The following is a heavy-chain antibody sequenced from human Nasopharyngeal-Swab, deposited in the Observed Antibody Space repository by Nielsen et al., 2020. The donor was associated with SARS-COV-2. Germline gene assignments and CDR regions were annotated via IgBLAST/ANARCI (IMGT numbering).Heavy chain of an antibody. CDR2: ISGSGGST. Sequence: GESLKISCAASGFTFSSYAMSWVRQAPGKGLEWVSAISGSGGSTYYADSVKGRFTLSRDNSKNTLYLQMNSLRAEDTAVYYCARDRGYSSSPPHDNWGQGTLVTVSS. CDR3: ARDRGYSSSPPHDN. D-gene: IGHD6-13*01. CDR1: GFTFSSYA. J-gene: IGHJ4*02. V-gene: IGHV3-23*01.